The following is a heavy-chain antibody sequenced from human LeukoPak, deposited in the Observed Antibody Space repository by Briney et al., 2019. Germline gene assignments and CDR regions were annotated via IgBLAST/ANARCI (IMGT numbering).Heavy chain of an antibody. V-gene: IGHV1-46*01. CDR3: ARVTGYMIEDYFDY. J-gene: IGHJ4*02. CDR1: GYTFTSYY. D-gene: IGHD3-22*01. Sequence: GASVKVSCKASGYTFTSYYIHWVRQAPGQGLEWMGIINPSDGSTSYAQKFQGRVTMTRDMSTSTVYMELSSLRSDDTAVYYCARVTGYMIEDYFDYWGQGTLVTVSS. CDR2: INPSDGST.